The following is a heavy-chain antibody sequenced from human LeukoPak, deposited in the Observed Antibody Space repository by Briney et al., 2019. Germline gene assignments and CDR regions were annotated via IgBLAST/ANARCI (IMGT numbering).Heavy chain of an antibody. CDR3: ASLGKYDWAFDI. J-gene: IGHJ3*02. V-gene: IGHV3-48*04. Sequence: GSLRLSFAASGFPYNMNWVRQAPGKGLEWVSYISSSSSTIYYADSVKGRFTISRDNAKNSLYLQMNSLRAEDTAVYYCASLGKYDWAFDIWGQGTMVTVSS. CDR1: GFPYN. CDR2: ISSSSSTI. D-gene: IGHD1-1*01.